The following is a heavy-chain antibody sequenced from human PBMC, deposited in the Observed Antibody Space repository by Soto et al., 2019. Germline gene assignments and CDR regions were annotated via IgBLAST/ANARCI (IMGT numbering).Heavy chain of an antibody. CDR1: GYSFTSYW. CDR3: ARPHAVAADYFDY. J-gene: IGHJ4*02. D-gene: IGHD6-19*01. CDR2: IYPGDSDT. V-gene: IGHV5-51*01. Sequence: GESLKISCKGAGYSFTSYWIGWVRQMPGKGLEWMGIIYPGDSDTRYSPSFQGQVTISADKSISTAYLQWSSLKASDTAMYYCARPHAVAADYFDYWGQGTLVTVSS.